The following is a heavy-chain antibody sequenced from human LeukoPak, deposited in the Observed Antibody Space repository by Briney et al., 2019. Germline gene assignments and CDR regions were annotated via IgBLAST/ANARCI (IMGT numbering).Heavy chain of an antibody. Sequence: PGGSLRLSCAASGFTFGRYTMNWVRQAPGKGLEWVSSISSTATYIYNADSVKGRFTISRDNAENSLYLQMNSLRAEDTAVYYCARDILGGYGSGSPLNWGQGTLVTVSS. CDR2: ISSTATYI. V-gene: IGHV3-21*04. D-gene: IGHD3-10*01. CDR3: ARDILGGYGSGSPLN. J-gene: IGHJ4*02. CDR1: GFTFGRYT.